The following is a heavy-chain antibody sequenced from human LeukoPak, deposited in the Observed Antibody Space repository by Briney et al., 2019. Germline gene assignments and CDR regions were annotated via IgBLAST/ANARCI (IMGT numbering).Heavy chain of an antibody. Sequence: SETLSLTCSVSGGSLSSYYWSWIRQPPGKGLEWIGYIYYSGSTNYNPSLKSRVTISVDTPKNQFSLKLSSVTAADTAVYYCARGPDFWYPYDYWGQGTLVTVSS. V-gene: IGHV4-59*01. CDR1: GGSLSSYY. CDR2: IYYSGST. J-gene: IGHJ4*02. D-gene: IGHD3-3*01. CDR3: ARGPDFWYPYDY.